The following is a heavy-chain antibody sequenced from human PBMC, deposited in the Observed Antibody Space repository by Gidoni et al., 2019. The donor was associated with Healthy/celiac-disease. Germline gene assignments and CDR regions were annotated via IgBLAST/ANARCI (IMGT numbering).Heavy chain of an antibody. CDR3: ARYRGRELLTYYFDY. V-gene: IGHV1-69*01. D-gene: IGHD1-26*01. CDR1: GGTFSSYA. CDR2: IIPIFGTA. J-gene: IGHJ4*02. Sequence: QVQLVQSGAEVKKPGSSVKVSCQSSGGTFSSYAISWVRQAPGQGLEWMGGIIPIFGTANYAQKFQGRVTITADESTSTAYMELSSLRSEDTAVYYCARYRGRELLTYYFDYWGQGTLVTVSS.